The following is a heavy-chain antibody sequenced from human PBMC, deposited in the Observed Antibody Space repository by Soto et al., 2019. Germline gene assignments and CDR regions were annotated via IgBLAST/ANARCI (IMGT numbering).Heavy chain of an antibody. CDR3: ARPDGTRPFSIAWYVPYDH. J-gene: IGHJ1*01. CDR2: IIPVYHTT. Sequence: QVWLVQSGAEVKKPGSSVRVSCKASGGTFRNFSISWVRQAPGQGLEWMGGIIPVYHTTNYAKKVQGRVSITAADSTSTASMELTSLGSDDTAVYYCARPDGTRPFSIAWYVPYDHWGQGTLVTVSS. D-gene: IGHD3-3*02. CDR1: GGTFRNFS. V-gene: IGHV1-69*01.